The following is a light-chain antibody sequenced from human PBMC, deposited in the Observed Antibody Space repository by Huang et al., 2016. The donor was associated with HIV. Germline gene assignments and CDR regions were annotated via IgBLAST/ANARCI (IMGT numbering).Light chain of an antibody. CDR3: QQYFSTPT. V-gene: IGKV4-1*01. CDR2: WTS. CDR1: QSVLYKSGKRKY. Sequence: IVMTQSPESLSVSLGERATINFKSSQSVLYKSGKRKYVAWYQEKPGLSPKVLIYWTSTRQSGVADRFRGSGSGTNFTLTIDSFQAEDVALYYCQQYFSTPTFGLGTKLEI. J-gene: IGKJ2*01.